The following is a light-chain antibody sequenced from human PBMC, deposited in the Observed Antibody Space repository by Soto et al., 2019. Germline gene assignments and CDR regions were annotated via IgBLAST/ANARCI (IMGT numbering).Light chain of an antibody. J-gene: IGKJ2*01. V-gene: IGKV1-5*01. CDR2: DVS. Sequence: DIQMTQSPSTLSASVGYRVSITCRASQCISNWLAWYQQKPGKAPTLLIYDVSRLESGVPSRFSGSGSGTEFTLTINSLQPDDFATYYCQQYDNSYTFGQGTKVDIK. CDR1: QCISNW. CDR3: QQYDNSYT.